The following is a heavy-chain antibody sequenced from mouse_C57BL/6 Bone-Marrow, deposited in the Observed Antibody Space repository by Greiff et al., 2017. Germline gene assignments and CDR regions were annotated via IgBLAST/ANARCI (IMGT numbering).Heavy chain of an antibody. D-gene: IGHD2-4*01. V-gene: IGHV5-6*01. CDR2: ISSGGSYT. Sequence: EVQLQESGGDLVKPGGSLKLSCAASGFTFSSYGMSWVRQTPDKRLEWVATISSGGSYTYYPDSVKGRFTISRDNAKNTLYLQMSSLKSEDTAMYYCARHRDYDPYYFDYWGQGTTLTVSS. J-gene: IGHJ2*01. CDR1: GFTFSSYG. CDR3: ARHRDYDPYYFDY.